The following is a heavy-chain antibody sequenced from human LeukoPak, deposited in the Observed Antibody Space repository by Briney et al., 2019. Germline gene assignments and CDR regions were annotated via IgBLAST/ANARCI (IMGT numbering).Heavy chain of an antibody. CDR3: ARDPGSGYEEHFDY. D-gene: IGHD5-12*01. CDR1: GFTFTSHG. J-gene: IGHJ4*02. V-gene: IGHV3-48*04. Sequence: GGSLRLSCVVSGFTFTSHGMHWIRQAPGKGLEWVSYISSSGSSIYYADSVKGRFTISRDNAKDSLYLQMNSLRAEDTAVYYCARDPGSGYEEHFDYWGQGTLVTVSS. CDR2: ISSSGSSI.